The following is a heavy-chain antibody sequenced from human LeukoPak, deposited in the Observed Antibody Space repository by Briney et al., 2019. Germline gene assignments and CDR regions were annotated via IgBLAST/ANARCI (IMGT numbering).Heavy chain of an antibody. CDR2: IIPIFGTA. CDR3: ARTEVVPGYRGFGWCDP. D-gene: IGHD2-2*01. CDR1: GGTFSSYA. J-gene: IGHJ5*02. V-gene: IGHV1-69*13. Sequence: ASVKVSCKASGGTFSSYAISWVPQAPGQGLEWLGGIIPIFGTANYAQKFQGRVTITADESTSTAYIELSSLRSDRTALYYFARTEVVPGYRGFGWCDPWGQGTLVTVSS.